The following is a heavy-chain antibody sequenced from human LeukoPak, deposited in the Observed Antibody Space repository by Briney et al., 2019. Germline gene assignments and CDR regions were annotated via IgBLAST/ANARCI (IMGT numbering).Heavy chain of an antibody. CDR2: MNPNSGNT. Sequence: GASVKVSCKASGYTFTSYDINWVRQATGQGLEWMGWMNPNSGNTGYAQKFQGRVTMTRNTSISTAYMELSSLRSEDTAVYYCARRLRYLDWLFDYWGQGTLDTVSS. V-gene: IGHV1-8*01. CDR3: ARRLRYLDWLFDY. J-gene: IGHJ4*02. D-gene: IGHD3-9*01. CDR1: GYTFTSYD.